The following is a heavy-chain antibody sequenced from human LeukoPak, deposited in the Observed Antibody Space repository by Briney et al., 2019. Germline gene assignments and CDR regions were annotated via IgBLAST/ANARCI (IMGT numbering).Heavy chain of an antibody. CDR1: GGSISSYY. CDR2: IYYSGST. CDR3: ARGWVVRGARGAFDI. J-gene: IGHJ3*02. V-gene: IGHV4-59*01. Sequence: SETLSLTCTVSGGSISSYYWSWIRQPPGKGLGWIGYIYYSGSTNYNPSLKSRVTISVVTSKNQFSLKLSSVTAADTAVYYCARGWVVRGARGAFDIWGQGTMVTVSS. D-gene: IGHD3-10*01.